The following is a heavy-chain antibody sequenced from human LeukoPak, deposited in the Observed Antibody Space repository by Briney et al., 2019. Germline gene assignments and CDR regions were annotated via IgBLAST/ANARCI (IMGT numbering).Heavy chain of an antibody. J-gene: IGHJ4*02. CDR3: ARGAIVVVPAAIGSRD. V-gene: IGHV1-2*02. D-gene: IGHD2-2*01. CDR1: GYTFTGYY. Sequence: GASVKVSCKASGYTFTGYYMHWVRQAPGQGLEWMGWINPNSGGTNYAQKFQGRVTMTRDTSISTAYMELSRLRSDDTAVYYCARGAIVVVPAAIGSRDWGQGTLVTVSS. CDR2: INPNSGGT.